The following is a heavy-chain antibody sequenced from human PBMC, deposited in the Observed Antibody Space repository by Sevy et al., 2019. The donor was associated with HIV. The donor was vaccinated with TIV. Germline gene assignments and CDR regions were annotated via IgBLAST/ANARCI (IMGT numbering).Heavy chain of an antibody. CDR3: ARVGNYDYDDAFDI. V-gene: IGHV3-30-3*01. D-gene: IGHD3-16*01. J-gene: IGHJ3*02. Sequence: GGSLRLSCAASGFTFSSYAMHWVRQAPGKGLEWVAVISYDGSNKYYADSVKGRFTISRDNSKNTLYLQMNSLRAEDTAVSYCARVGNYDYDDAFDIWGQGTMVTVSS. CDR1: GFTFSSYA. CDR2: ISYDGSNK.